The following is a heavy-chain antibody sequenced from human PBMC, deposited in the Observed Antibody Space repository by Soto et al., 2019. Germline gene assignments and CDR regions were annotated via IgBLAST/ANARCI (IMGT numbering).Heavy chain of an antibody. D-gene: IGHD1-26*01. J-gene: IGHJ6*02. Sequence: QVQLQESGPGLVKPSQTLSLTCTVSGGSISSGGYYWSWIRQHPGKGLEWIGYIYYSGSTYYNPSLKSRVTISVDTSKNQFSLKLSSVTAADTAVYYCARDRLGGSYPGLLDYYYGMDVWGQGTTVTVSS. CDR2: IYYSGST. V-gene: IGHV4-31*03. CDR1: GGSISSGGYY. CDR3: ARDRLGGSYPGLLDYYYGMDV.